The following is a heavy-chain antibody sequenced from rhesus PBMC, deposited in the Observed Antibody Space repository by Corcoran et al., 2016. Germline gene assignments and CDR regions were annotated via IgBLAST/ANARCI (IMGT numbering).Heavy chain of an antibody. CDR3: SRGRIDSGI. J-gene: IGHJ4*01. Sequence: QVQLQESGPGLVKPSETLSLIGAVAGAPISDYRWTWIRQPPGKGLGWIGEINGNGGSTNYNRSLNSRVTYSKDASRNQFSLSLTSVTAADTAMYYCSRGRIDSGIWGQGVLVTVSS. V-gene: IGHV4-80*01. D-gene: IGHD3-28*01. CDR2: INGNGGST. CDR1: GAPISDYR.